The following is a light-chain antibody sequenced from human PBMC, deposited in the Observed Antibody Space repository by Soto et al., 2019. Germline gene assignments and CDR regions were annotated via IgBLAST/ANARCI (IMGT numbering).Light chain of an antibody. Sequence: QLVLTQPPSVSGAPGQRVTISCTGSSSNIGAGYDLHWYQQFPGTAPKLLIFGNNNRPSGVPDRFSGSKSATSASLAITGLQAEDEADYYCQSYDTSLSGSVFGGGTKVTVL. CDR1: SSNIGAGYD. CDR3: QSYDTSLSGSV. V-gene: IGLV1-40*01. CDR2: GNN. J-gene: IGLJ2*01.